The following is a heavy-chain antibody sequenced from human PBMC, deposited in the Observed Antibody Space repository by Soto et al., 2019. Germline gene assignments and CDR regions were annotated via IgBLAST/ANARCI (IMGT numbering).Heavy chain of an antibody. CDR3: ARAGASYGDYVFDY. D-gene: IGHD4-17*01. CDR2: ISSSSSYI. Sequence: GGSLRLSCAASGFTFSSYSMNWVRQAPGKGLEWVSSISSSSSYIYYADSVKGRFTISRDNAKNSLYLQMNSLRAEDTAVYYCARAGASYGDYVFDYWGQRTLVTVSS. J-gene: IGHJ4*02. V-gene: IGHV3-21*01. CDR1: GFTFSSYS.